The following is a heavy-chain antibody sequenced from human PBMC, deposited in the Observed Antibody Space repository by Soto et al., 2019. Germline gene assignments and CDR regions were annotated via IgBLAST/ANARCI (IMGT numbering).Heavy chain of an antibody. CDR2: SSNSGGYI. J-gene: IGHJ3*02. CDR1: GFTLSDYF. Sequence: QVQLVESGGGMVRPGGSLRLSCAASGFTLSDYFMAWVRQSPRQGLEWISSSSNSGGYITYADSVRGRFTISRDNAKSSLYLQMNSLRAEDSAVYYCARIQRAAYAFDIWGQGALVTVSS. V-gene: IGHV3-11*06. CDR3: ARIQRAAYAFDI. D-gene: IGHD6-25*01.